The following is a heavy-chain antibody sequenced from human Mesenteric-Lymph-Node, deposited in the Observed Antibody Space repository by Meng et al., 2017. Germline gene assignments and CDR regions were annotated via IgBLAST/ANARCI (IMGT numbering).Heavy chain of an antibody. CDR1: GYSFTSYW. D-gene: IGHD6-19*01. J-gene: IGHJ4*02. V-gene: IGHV5-51*01. CDR2: IYPGDSDT. Sequence: KVSCKGSGYSFTSYWIGWVRQMPGKGLEWMGIIYPGDSDTRYSPSFQGQVTISADKSISTAYLQWSSLKASDTAMYYCARGSIAVAGTFGYWGQGTLVTVSS. CDR3: ARGSIAVAGTFGY.